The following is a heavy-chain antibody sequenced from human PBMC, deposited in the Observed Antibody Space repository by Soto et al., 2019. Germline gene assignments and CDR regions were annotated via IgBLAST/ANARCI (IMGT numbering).Heavy chain of an antibody. CDR1: GFTFSFYA. D-gene: IGHD3-16*01. CDR2: ISYNGRNK. V-gene: IGHV3-30*04. J-gene: IGHJ4*02. CDR3: ARQAKIGDRSQFYFDS. Sequence: GGSLILSCAASGFTFSFYAMHWVRQAPGKGLEWVAVISYNGRNKHYVDSVKGRFTISRDNSQDTLYLQMDSLRPDDTAVYYCARQAKIGDRSQFYFDSWGQGTLVTVSS.